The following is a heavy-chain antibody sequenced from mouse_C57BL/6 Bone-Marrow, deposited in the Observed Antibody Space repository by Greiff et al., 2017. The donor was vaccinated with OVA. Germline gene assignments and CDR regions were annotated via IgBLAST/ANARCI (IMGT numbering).Heavy chain of an antibody. J-gene: IGHJ3*01. D-gene: IGHD1-1*01. CDR3: VRQGYYGSSYDWFAY. CDR2: IRSKSNNYAT. CDR1: GFSFNTYA. Sequence: EVQLVESGGGLVQPKGSLKLSCAASGFSFNTYAMNWVRQAPGKGLEWVARIRSKSNNYATYYADSVKDRFTISRDDSESMLYLQMNNLKTEDTAMYYCVRQGYYGSSYDWFAYWGQGTLVTVSA. V-gene: IGHV10-1*01.